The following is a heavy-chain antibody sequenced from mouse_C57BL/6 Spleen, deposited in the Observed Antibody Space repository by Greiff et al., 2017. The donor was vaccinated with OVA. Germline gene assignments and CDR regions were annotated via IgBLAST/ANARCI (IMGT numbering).Heavy chain of an antibody. V-gene: IGHV1-55*01. CDR1: GYTFTSYW. Sequence: VQLQQSGAELVKPGASVKMSCKASGYTFTSYWITWVKQRPGQGLEWIGDIYPGSGSTNYNEKFKSKATLTVDTSSSTAYMQLSSLTSEDSAGYYCARCGPYYFDYWGQGTTLTVSS. CDR3: ARCGPYYFDY. J-gene: IGHJ2*01. D-gene: IGHD3-1*01. CDR2: IYPGSGST.